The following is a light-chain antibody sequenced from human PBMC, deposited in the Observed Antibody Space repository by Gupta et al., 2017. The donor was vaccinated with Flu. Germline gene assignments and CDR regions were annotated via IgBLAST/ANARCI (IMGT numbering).Light chain of an antibody. J-gene: IGKJ5*01. CDR1: HDISIY. Sequence: DIQLTQSPSFLSASVGDRVTITCRASHDISIYLAWYQQKPGKAPKLLVYAASALQDGVPSRFSGSGSGTEFTLTISSLQSEDFATYYCQQRLSPVTFGQGTRLEIK. CDR3: QQRLSPVT. CDR2: AAS. V-gene: IGKV1-9*01.